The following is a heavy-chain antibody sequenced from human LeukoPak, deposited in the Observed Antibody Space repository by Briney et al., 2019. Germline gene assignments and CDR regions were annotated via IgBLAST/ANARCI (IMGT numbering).Heavy chain of an antibody. J-gene: IGHJ4*02. CDR3: ARLGAGRVLRYFDCLLREVEEIYYFDY. V-gene: IGHV1-18*01. CDR1: GYTFTSYG. D-gene: IGHD3-9*01. Sequence: EASVKVSCKASGYTFTSYGISWVRQAPGQGLEWMGWISAYNGNTNYAQKLQGRVTMTTDTSTSTAYMELRSRRSDDTAVYYCARLGAGRVLRYFDCLLREVEEIYYFDYWGQGTLVTVSS. CDR2: ISAYNGNT.